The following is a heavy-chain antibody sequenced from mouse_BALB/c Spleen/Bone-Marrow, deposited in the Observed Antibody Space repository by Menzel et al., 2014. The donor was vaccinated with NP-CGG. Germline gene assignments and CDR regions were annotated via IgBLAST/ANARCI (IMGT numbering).Heavy chain of an antibody. CDR2: IRSKSNNYAT. CDR3: VRSDDGWFAY. CDR1: GFTFNTYA. D-gene: IGHD2-3*01. V-gene: IGHV10-1*02. Sequence: EVKVVESGGGLVRPKGSLKLSCAASGFTFNTYAMNWVRQAPGKGLEWVARIRSKSNNYATYYADSVKDRFTISRDDSQSMLYLQMNNLKTEDTAMYYCVRSDDGWFAYWGQGTLVTVSA. J-gene: IGHJ3*01.